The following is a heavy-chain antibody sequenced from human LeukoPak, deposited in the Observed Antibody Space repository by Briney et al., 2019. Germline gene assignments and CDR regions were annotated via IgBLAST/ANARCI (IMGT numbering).Heavy chain of an antibody. CDR2: ISHSGST. D-gene: IGHD6-25*01. CDR1: GGSISSRNW. V-gene: IGHV4-4*02. Sequence: PSGTLSLTCAVSGGSISSRNWWTWVRQPPGKGLEWIGEISHSGSTNYNPSLESRVTVSVDNSKNQFSLKLSSVTAADTAVYYCAQTKSAAWFDPWGQGTLVTVSS. J-gene: IGHJ5*02. CDR3: AQTKSAAWFDP.